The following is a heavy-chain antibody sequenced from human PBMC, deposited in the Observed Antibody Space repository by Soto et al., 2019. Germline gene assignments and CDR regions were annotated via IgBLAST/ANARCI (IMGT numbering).Heavy chain of an antibody. V-gene: IGHV1-3*01. CDR1: GYTFTSYA. Sequence: ASVKVSCKASGYTFTSYAMHWVRRAPGQRLEWMGWINAGNGNTKYSQKFQGRVTITRDTSASTAYMELSSLRSEDTAVYYCAAPQTYYYDSSGYSDWGQGTLVTVSS. J-gene: IGHJ4*02. CDR3: AAPQTYYYDSSGYSD. D-gene: IGHD3-22*01. CDR2: INAGNGNT.